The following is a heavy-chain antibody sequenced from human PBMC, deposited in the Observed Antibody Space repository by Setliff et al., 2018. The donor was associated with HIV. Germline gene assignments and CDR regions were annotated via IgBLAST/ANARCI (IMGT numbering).Heavy chain of an antibody. CDR2: IYSSGRT. Sequence: SETLSLTCTVSGGSISNYYWSWIRQPAEKGLEWIGRIYSSGRTNYNPSLKSRVTMSLDTSKNQFSLKLSSVTAADTAFYYCARLSGDYYYFDYWGQGTLVTVSS. J-gene: IGHJ4*02. CDR3: ARLSGDYYYFDY. CDR1: GGSISNYY. V-gene: IGHV4-4*07. D-gene: IGHD2-21*02.